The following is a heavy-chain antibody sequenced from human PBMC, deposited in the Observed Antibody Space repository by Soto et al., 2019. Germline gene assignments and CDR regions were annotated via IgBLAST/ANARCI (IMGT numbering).Heavy chain of an antibody. CDR3: ARVGSYYDSSGYHHSPLDY. D-gene: IGHD3-22*01. CDR2: ISSSSNYI. V-gene: IGHV3-21*01. Sequence: PGGSLRLSCAASGFTFSSYIMNWVRQAPGKGLEWVSSISSSSNYIYYADSVKGRFTISRDNAKSSLYLQMNSLRAEDTAVYYCARVGSYYDSSGYHHSPLDYWGQGTLVTVSS. CDR1: GFTFSSYI. J-gene: IGHJ4*02.